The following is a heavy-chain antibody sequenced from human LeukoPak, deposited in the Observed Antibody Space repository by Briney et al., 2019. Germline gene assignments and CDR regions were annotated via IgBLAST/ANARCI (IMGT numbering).Heavy chain of an antibody. D-gene: IGHD6-19*01. CDR2: IIPIFGTA. CDR1: GGTFSSYA. J-gene: IGHJ5*02. CDR3: AREARGEQVAANRWFDP. Sequence: ASVKVSCKASGGTFSSYAISWVRQAPGQGLEWMGGIIPIFGTANYAQKFQGRVTITADKSTSTAYMELSSLRSEDTAVYYCAREARGEQVAANRWFDPWGQGTLVTVSS. V-gene: IGHV1-69*06.